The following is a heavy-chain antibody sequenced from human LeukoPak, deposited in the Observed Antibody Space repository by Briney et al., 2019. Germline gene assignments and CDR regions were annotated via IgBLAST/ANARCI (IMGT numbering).Heavy chain of an antibody. V-gene: IGHV4-34*01. CDR1: GGSFSGYY. CDR3: ARGEDYGGNVPHI. J-gene: IGHJ3*02. CDR2: INHSGST. Sequence: EPSETLSLTCAVYGGSFSGYYWSWIRQPPGKGLEWIGEINHSGSTNYNPSLKSRVTISVDTSKNQFPLKLSSVTAADTAVYYCARGEDYGGNVPHIWGQGTMVTVSS. D-gene: IGHD4-23*01.